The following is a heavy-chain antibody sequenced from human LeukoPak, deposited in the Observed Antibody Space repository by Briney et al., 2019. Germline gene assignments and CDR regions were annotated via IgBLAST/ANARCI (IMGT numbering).Heavy chain of an antibody. D-gene: IGHD2-15*01. Sequence: ASVKVSCKASGYTFTSYYMHWVRQALGQGLEWMGIINPRGGSTSYAQKFQGRVTMTRDTSTSTVYMELSSLRSEDTAVYYCATCSGGSCYSQYYFDYWGQGTLVTVSS. CDR3: ATCSGGSCYSQYYFDY. V-gene: IGHV1-46*01. CDR1: GYTFTSYY. CDR2: INPRGGST. J-gene: IGHJ4*02.